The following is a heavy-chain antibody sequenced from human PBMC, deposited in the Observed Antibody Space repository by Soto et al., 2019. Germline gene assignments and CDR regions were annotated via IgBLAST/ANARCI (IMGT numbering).Heavy chain of an antibody. V-gene: IGHV3-23*01. D-gene: IGHD2-15*01. CDR1: GFTFSSYA. CDR3: AIWGSLVAATSDYYYYYYGMDV. Sequence: GGSLRLSCAASGFTFSSYAMSWVRQAPGKGLEWVSAISGSGGSTYYADSVKGRFTISRDNSKNTLYLQMNSLRAEDTAVYYCAIWGSLVAATSDYYYYYYGMDVWGQGTTVTVSS. J-gene: IGHJ6*02. CDR2: ISGSGGST.